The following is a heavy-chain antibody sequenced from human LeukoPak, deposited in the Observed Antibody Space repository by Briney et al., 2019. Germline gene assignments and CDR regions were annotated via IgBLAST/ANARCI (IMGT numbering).Heavy chain of an antibody. D-gene: IGHD3-9*01. CDR2: IYPGDSDT. Sequence: GESLKISCTGSGYTYTSYWIAWVRQMPGKGLEWMGIIYPGDSDTRYSPSFQGQVTISADKSISTAYLQWRSLKTSDTAMYYCARILRYFDWSTSDFWGQGALVTVSS. V-gene: IGHV5-51*01. J-gene: IGHJ4*02. CDR1: GYTYTSYW. CDR3: ARILRYFDWSTSDF.